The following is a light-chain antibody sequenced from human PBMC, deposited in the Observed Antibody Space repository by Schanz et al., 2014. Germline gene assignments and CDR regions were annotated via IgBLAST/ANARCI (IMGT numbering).Light chain of an antibody. CDR3: QSYDSSLSAQV. Sequence: QSALTQPPSVSGSPGQSVTISCTGTSSDVGGYNRVSWYQQPPGTAPKLMIYDVTNRPSGVPDRFSGSKSGSTASLTISGLRAEDEADYYCQSYDSSLSAQVFGGGTKVTVL. V-gene: IGLV2-18*02. CDR2: DVT. J-gene: IGLJ3*02. CDR1: SSDVGGYNR.